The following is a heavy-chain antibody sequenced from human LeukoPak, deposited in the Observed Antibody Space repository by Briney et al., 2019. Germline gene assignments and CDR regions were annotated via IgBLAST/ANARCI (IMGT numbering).Heavy chain of an antibody. Sequence: GPSVKVSCKTSGYTFTSYYMHWVRQAPGQGLEWMGWVNPTIGGTNYAQKFQGRVTMTRDTSISTAYMELSRLRSDDTAVYYCARVYYYYDSSGILTLYFDYWGQGTLVTVSS. CDR2: VNPTIGGT. V-gene: IGHV1-2*02. CDR3: ARVYYYYDSSGILTLYFDY. J-gene: IGHJ4*02. CDR1: GYTFTSYY. D-gene: IGHD3-22*01.